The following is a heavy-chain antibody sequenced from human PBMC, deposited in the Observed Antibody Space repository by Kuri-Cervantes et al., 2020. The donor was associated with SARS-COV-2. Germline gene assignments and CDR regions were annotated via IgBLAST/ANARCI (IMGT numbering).Heavy chain of an antibody. V-gene: IGHV3-21*01. Sequence: GGSLRLSCAASGFTFSSYGMNWVRQAPGKGLEWVSSISSSSSYIYYADSVKGRFTISRDNAKNSLYLQMNSLRAEDTAVYYCARDQTGDSAVGAAFDIWGQGTMVTVSS. CDR3: ARDQTGDSAVGAAFDI. D-gene: IGHD4-17*01. J-gene: IGHJ3*02. CDR2: ISSSSSYI. CDR1: GFTFSSYG.